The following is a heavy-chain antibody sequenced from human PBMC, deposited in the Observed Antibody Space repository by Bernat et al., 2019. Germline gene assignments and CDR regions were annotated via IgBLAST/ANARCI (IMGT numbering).Heavy chain of an antibody. J-gene: IGHJ4*02. D-gene: IGHD6-13*01. Sequence: EVQLLESGGGLVQPGGSLRLSCAASGFTFSSYAMSWVRQAPRKGLEWVSAISGSGGSTYYADSVKGRFTISRDNSKNTLYLQMNSLRAEDTAVYYCAKDSSGSIAAAGSGYWGQGTLVTVSS. CDR2: ISGSGGST. CDR3: AKDSSGSIAAAGSGY. CDR1: GFTFSSYA. V-gene: IGHV3-23*01.